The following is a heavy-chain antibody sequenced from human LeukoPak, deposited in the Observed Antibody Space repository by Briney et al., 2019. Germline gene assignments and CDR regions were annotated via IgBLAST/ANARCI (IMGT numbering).Heavy chain of an antibody. D-gene: IGHD4-17*01. Sequence: GGSLRLSCAASAFTFSSYWMYWVRQAPGKGLGWVSRINSDGISTSYADSVKGRFTISRDNAKNTLYLQMNSLRAEDTAVYYCAKGGATVIDYWGQGTLVTVSS. CDR2: INSDGIST. J-gene: IGHJ4*02. CDR1: AFTFSSYW. V-gene: IGHV3-74*01. CDR3: AKGGATVIDY.